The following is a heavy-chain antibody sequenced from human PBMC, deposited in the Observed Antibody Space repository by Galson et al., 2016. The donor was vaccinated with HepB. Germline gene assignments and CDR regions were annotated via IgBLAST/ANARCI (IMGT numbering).Heavy chain of an antibody. CDR1: GGSISSLGHY. J-gene: IGHJ3*02. CDR3: ARSNYHDTSRAFDI. D-gene: IGHD3-22*01. V-gene: IGHV4-31*03. CDR2: MYYSGNA. Sequence: TLSLTCTVSGGSISSLGHYWTWIRQNPEKGLQWIGYMYYSGNAHYNPSLKSRVIISIDTSKNQFSLKLSSVTAADTAVYFWARSNYHDTSRAFDIWGQGTVITVSS.